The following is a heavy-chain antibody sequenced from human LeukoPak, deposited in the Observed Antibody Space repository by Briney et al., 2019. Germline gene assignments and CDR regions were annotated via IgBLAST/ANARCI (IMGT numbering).Heavy chain of an antibody. Sequence: NPGESLKISCKGSGYSFTTFWIGWVRQMPGKGLEWMGIIYPGDSDTTYSPSFQGRVTISADKSISTAYLQWSSLKASDTAIYYCARRARCGTDCYSFDYWGQGTLVTVSS. CDR2: IYPGDSDT. D-gene: IGHD2-21*02. CDR3: ARRARCGTDCYSFDY. CDR1: GYSFTTFW. J-gene: IGHJ4*02. V-gene: IGHV5-51*01.